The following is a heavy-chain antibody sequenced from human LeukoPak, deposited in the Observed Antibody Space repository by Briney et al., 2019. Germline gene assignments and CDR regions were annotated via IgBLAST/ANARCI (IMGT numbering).Heavy chain of an antibody. CDR2: IIPIFGTA. D-gene: IGHD3-22*01. V-gene: IGHV1-69*13. CDR1: GGTFSSYA. J-gene: IGHJ4*02. CDR3: ARALSSGYYYYFDY. Sequence: VASVKVTCKASGGTFSSYAISWVRQAPGQGLEWMGGIIPIFGTANYAQKFQGRVTITADESTSTAYMELSSLRSEDTAVYYCARALSSGYYYYFDYWGQGTLVTVSS.